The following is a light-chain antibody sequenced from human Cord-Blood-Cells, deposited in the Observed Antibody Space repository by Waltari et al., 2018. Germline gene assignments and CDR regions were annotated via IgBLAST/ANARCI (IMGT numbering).Light chain of an antibody. V-gene: IGLV2-23*01. J-gene: IGLJ3*02. CDR3: CSYAGSRV. CDR1: SSDAGVYNL. Sequence: QSALTQPPSGAGSPGPSITIPRTGTSSDAGVYNLVSWYQQHPGKAPKLMIYEGSKRPSGVSNRFSGSKSGNTASLTISGLQAEDEADYYCCSYAGSRVFGGGTKLTVL. CDR2: EGS.